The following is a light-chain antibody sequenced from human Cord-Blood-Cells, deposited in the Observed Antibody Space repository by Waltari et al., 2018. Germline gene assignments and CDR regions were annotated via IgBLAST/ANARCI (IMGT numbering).Light chain of an antibody. J-gene: IGLJ3*02. V-gene: IGLV3-21*02. CDR1: NIGSKS. Sequence: SYVLTQPPSVSVAPGQTARITCGGNNIGSKSVHWYQQKPGQAPVLVVYDESDRPSGIPEGFSGANSGKTATLTISRVEAGDEADYYCQVWDSSSDHWVFGGGTKLTVL. CDR3: QVWDSSSDHWV. CDR2: DES.